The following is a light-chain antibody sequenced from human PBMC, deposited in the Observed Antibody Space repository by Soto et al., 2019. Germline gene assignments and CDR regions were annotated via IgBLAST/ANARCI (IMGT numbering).Light chain of an antibody. V-gene: IGKV3-11*01. CDR3: QQRSNWPRT. Sequence: EIVLTQSPATLSLSPGERATLSCRASQSVSNYLAWYQQKPGQAPRLLIYDASNRATGIPARFSGSGYGTDFTLTISSLEPEDFAVYYCQQRSNWPRTFGQGTKLEIK. CDR1: QSVSNY. CDR2: DAS. J-gene: IGKJ2*01.